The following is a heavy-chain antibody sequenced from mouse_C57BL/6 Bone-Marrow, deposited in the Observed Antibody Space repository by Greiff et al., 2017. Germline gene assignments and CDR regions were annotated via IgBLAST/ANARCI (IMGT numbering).Heavy chain of an antibody. J-gene: IGHJ2*01. CDR3: ARDFYNYGSSYYFDC. CDR2: IYPGDGDT. CDR1: GYAFSSSW. Sequence: VQLQQSGPELVKPGASVKISCKASGYAFSSSWMNWVKQRPGKGLEWIGRIYPGDGDTNYNGKFKGKATLTADKSSSTAYMQLSSLTSEDSAVYFCARDFYNYGSSYYFDCRGQGATLTVSS. D-gene: IGHD1-1*01. V-gene: IGHV1-82*01.